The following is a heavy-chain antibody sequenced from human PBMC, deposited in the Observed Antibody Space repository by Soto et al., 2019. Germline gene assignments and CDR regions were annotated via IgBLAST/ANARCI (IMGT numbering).Heavy chain of an antibody. Sequence: PGGSLRLSCAASGFTFSNYAMSWVRQAPGKGLEWVSAIGGSGDWTYYADSVKGRFTISRDNSKNTLSLQMISLRAEDTAVYYCARPDYYDSSGYYYWGQGTLVTVSS. CDR1: GFTFSNYA. D-gene: IGHD3-22*01. J-gene: IGHJ4*02. V-gene: IGHV3-23*01. CDR2: IGGSGDWT. CDR3: ARPDYYDSSGYYY.